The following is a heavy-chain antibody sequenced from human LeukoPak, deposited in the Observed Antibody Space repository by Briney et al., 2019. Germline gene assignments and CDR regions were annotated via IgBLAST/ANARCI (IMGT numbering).Heavy chain of an antibody. J-gene: IGHJ6*02. Sequence: GGSLRLSCAASGFTFSNAWMSWVRQAPGKGLEWVGRIKSKTDGGTTDYAAPVKGRFTISRDDSKNTLYLQMDSLRAEDTAVYYCAKSVTRSYYGSGSFSPPHYVMDVWGQGTTVTVSS. CDR2: IKSKTDGGTT. V-gene: IGHV3-15*01. CDR3: AKSVTRSYYGSGSFSPPHYVMDV. D-gene: IGHD3-10*01. CDR1: GFTFSNAW.